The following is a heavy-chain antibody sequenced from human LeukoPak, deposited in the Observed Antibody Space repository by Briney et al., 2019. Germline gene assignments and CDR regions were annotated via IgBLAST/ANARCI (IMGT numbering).Heavy chain of an antibody. Sequence: GGSLRLSCAASGFNVSSYSMNWVRQAPGKGLEWVSSISSSSSYIYYADSVKGRFTISRDNAKNSLYLQMNSLRAEDTAVYYCARDLGIVGAPGAFDIWGQGTMVTVSS. CDR1: GFNVSSYS. D-gene: IGHD1-26*01. V-gene: IGHV3-21*01. J-gene: IGHJ3*02. CDR3: ARDLGIVGAPGAFDI. CDR2: ISSSSSYI.